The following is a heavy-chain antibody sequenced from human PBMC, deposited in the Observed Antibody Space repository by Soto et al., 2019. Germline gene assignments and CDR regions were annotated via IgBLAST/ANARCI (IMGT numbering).Heavy chain of an antibody. CDR1: GFTFSSHA. CDR3: AKDPHS. CDR2: ISGSAYST. J-gene: IGHJ4*02. Sequence: VGSLRLSCTASGFTFSSHAMSWVRQAPVKGLEWVSGISGSAYSTYYADSVEGRFTISRDNSKSTLYLQINSLRADDTAVYYCAKDPHSWGQGTQVTVSS. V-gene: IGHV3-23*01.